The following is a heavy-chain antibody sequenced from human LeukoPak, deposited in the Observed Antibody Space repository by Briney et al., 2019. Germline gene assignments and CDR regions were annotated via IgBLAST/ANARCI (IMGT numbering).Heavy chain of an antibody. V-gene: IGHV1-2*06. CDR2: INPNSGGT. CDR1: GYTLTELS. CDR3: ARDYSTNWFDP. Sequence: ASVKVSCKVSGYTLTELSMHWVRQAPGQGLEWMGRINPNSGGTNYAQKFQGRVTMTRDTSISTAYMELSRLRSDDTAVYYCARDYSTNWFDPSGQGTLVTVSS. D-gene: IGHD4-11*01. J-gene: IGHJ5*02.